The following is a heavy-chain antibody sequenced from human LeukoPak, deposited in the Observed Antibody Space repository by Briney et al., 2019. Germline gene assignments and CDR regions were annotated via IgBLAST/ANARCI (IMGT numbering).Heavy chain of an antibody. CDR3: TRDSPPGYCSGGSCYISNAFDI. V-gene: IGHV3-49*05. CDR2: IRSKAYGGTT. CDR1: GFTFGDYA. D-gene: IGHD2-15*01. Sequence: KAGGSLRLSCTASGFTFGDYAMSWFRQAPGKGLEWVGFIRSKAYGGTTKYAASVKGRFTISRDDSKSIAYLQMNSLKTEDTAVYYCTRDSPPGYCSGGSCYISNAFDIWGQGTMVTVSS. J-gene: IGHJ3*02.